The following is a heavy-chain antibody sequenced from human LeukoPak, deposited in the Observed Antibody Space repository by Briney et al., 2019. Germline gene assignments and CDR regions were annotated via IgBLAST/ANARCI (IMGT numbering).Heavy chain of an antibody. CDR2: IYSGGST. CDR1: GFTFSSYA. V-gene: IGHV3-53*01. Sequence: GGSLRLSCAASGFTFSSYAMSWVRQAPGKGLEWVSVIYSGGSTYYADSVKGRFTISRDNSKNTLYLQMNSLRAEDTAVYYCARNPTSSLLFDPWGQGTLVTVSS. D-gene: IGHD2/OR15-2a*01. CDR3: ARNPTSSLLFDP. J-gene: IGHJ5*02.